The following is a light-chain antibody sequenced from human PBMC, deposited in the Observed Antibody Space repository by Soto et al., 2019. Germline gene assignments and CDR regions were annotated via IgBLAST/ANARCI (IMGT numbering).Light chain of an antibody. J-gene: IGKJ1*01. CDR3: QQYNSYSWT. CDR2: AAS. Sequence: DIQMTQSPSSLSASVGDRVTITCRASQGIANYLAWYQQKPGRVPKLLIYAASTLQSGVPSRFTGSGSGTDFTLTINSLQPEDVATYYCQQYNSYSWTFGQGTKVEIK. V-gene: IGKV1-27*01. CDR1: QGIANY.